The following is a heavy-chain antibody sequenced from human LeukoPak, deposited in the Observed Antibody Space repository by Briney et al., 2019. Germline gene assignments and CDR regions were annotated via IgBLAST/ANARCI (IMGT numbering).Heavy chain of an antibody. Sequence: SETLSLTCTVSGGSISSGGYYWSWIRQHPGKGLEWIGYIYYSGSTYYNPSLKSRVTISADTSKNQFSLKLSSVTAADTAVYYCARMTTRPSYYFDYWGQGTLVTVSS. CDR3: ARMTTRPSYYFDY. V-gene: IGHV4-31*03. CDR1: GGSISSGGYY. D-gene: IGHD4-17*01. CDR2: IYYSGST. J-gene: IGHJ4*02.